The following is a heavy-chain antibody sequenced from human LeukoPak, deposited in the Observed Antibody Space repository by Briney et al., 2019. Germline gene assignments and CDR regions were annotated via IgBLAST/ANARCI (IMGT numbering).Heavy chain of an antibody. J-gene: IGHJ3*01. D-gene: IGHD3-10*01. CDR2: IKPDGSDK. CDR3: VGALGH. Sequence: PGGSLRLSCAASGFTFSSYWMHWVRQAPGKGLVWVANIKPDGSDKYYADSVKGRFTISRDNAENSLYLQMSSLRVEDTAVYYCVGALGHWGQGTMVTVSS. V-gene: IGHV3-7*01. CDR1: GFTFSSYW.